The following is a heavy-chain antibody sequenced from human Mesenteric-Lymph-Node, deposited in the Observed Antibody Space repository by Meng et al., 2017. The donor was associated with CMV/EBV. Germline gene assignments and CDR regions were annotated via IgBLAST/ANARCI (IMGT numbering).Heavy chain of an antibody. J-gene: IGHJ3*02. V-gene: IGHV4-34*01. CDR1: GGSFSGYY. CDR3: ARDTSPVSNNVWYDACDI. CDR2: INHSGST. D-gene: IGHD6-13*01. Sequence: SETLSLTCAVYGGSFSGYYWSWIRQPPGKGLEWIGEINHSGSTNYNPSLKSRVTISVDTSKNQFSLKLSSVTAEDTGVYYCARDTSPVSNNVWYDACDIWGQGTRVTVSS.